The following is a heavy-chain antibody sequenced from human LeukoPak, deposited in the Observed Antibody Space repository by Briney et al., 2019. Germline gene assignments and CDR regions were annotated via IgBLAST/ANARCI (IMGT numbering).Heavy chain of an antibody. CDR1: GFTFSSYG. CDR2: IWYDGSTK. V-gene: IGHV3-33*07. J-gene: IGHJ4*02. CDR3: ASVQRPGEPYFDY. D-gene: IGHD7-27*01. Sequence: AGGSLRLSCAASGFTFSSYGMYWVRQAPGKGLEWVAVIWYDGSTKYYADSVKGRFTISRDNSKNTVFLQMNSLRAEDTAVYYCASVQRPGEPYFDYWGQGTLVTVSS.